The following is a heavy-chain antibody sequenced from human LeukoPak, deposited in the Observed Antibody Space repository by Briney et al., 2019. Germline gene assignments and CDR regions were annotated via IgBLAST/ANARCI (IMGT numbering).Heavy chain of an antibody. CDR1: GGTFISYA. CDR3: ARDRQQQLGPNWFDP. D-gene: IGHD6-13*01. J-gene: IGHJ5*02. Sequence: SVKVSCKASGGTFISYAISWVRQAPGQGLEWMGGIIPIFGTANYAQKFQGRVTITADESTSAAYMELSSLRSEDTAVYYCARDRQQQLGPNWFDPWGQGTLVTVSS. CDR2: IIPIFGTA. V-gene: IGHV1-69*13.